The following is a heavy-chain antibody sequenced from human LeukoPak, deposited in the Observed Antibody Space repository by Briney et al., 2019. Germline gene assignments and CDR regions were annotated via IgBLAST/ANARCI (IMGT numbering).Heavy chain of an antibody. CDR3: AKDSAAAAFYDYYYMDV. D-gene: IGHD6-13*01. J-gene: IGHJ6*03. CDR1: GFTFSSYG. Sequence: PGGSLRLSCAASGFTFSSYGMHWVRQAPGKGLEWVAFIRYDGSNKYYADSVKGRFTISRDNSKNTLYLQMNSLRAEDTAVYYCAKDSAAAAFYDYYYMDVWGKGTTVTISS. CDR2: IRYDGSNK. V-gene: IGHV3-30*02.